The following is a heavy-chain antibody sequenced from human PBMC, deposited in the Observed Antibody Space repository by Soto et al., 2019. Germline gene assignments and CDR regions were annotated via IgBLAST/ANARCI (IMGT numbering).Heavy chain of an antibody. V-gene: IGHV3-9*01. CDR1: GFTFDQYT. D-gene: IGHD3-16*01. CDR2: ITWHSGTI. CDR3: AKEMITFGDFNYYYMDV. J-gene: IGHJ6*03. Sequence: EVQLVESGGGLVQPGRSLRLSCAASGFTFDQYTMHWVRQAPGKGLEWVSSITWHSGTIGYADSVKGRFTISRDNAKNPLYLQMNSLRGEDTALYYCAKEMITFGDFNYYYMDVWGKGTTVTVSS.